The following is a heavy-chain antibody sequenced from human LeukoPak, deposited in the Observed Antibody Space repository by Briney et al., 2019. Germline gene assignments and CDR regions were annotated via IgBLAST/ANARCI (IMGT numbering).Heavy chain of an antibody. Sequence: ASVKVSCKASGYTFTGYYIHWVRQAPGQGLEWMGWINPNSGGSNYVQQFQGRVTLTRDLSITTAYMELSSLRFDDTAEYYCARSGGGGSWYDLDYWGQGALVTVS. CDR3: ARSGGGGSWYDLDY. CDR2: INPNSGGS. V-gene: IGHV1-2*02. CDR1: GYTFTGYY. D-gene: IGHD6-13*01. J-gene: IGHJ4*02.